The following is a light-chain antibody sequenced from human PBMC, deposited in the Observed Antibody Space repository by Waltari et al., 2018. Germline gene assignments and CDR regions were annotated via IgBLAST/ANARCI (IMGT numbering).Light chain of an antibody. V-gene: IGKV3-20*01. CDR2: GAS. CDR3: QMYVRLPVT. Sequence: EIVFTQSPGTLSLSPGERATLSCRASQSVSRVLAWYQQRPGQAPRLLIYGASNRATGIPDSFSGSGSGTDFNLTISRLEPEDFAMYYCQMYVRLPVTFGQGTKVEIK. CDR1: QSVSRV. J-gene: IGKJ1*01.